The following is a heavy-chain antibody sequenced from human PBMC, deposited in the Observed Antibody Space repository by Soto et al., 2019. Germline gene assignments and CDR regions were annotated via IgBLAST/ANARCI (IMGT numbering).Heavy chain of an antibody. Sequence: QVQLVESGGGVVQPGRSLRLSCAASGFTFSSYGMHWVRQAPGKGLEWVAVIWYDGSNKYYADSVKGRFTISRDNSKNTLYLQMNSLRAEDTAVYYCAFSLYSSSSQDYYYYGIDVWGQGTTVTVSS. CDR3: AFSLYSSSSQDYYYYGIDV. J-gene: IGHJ6*02. CDR1: GFTFSSYG. D-gene: IGHD6-6*01. V-gene: IGHV3-33*01. CDR2: IWYDGSNK.